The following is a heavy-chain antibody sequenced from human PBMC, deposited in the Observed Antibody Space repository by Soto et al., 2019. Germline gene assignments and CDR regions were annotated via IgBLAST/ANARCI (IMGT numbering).Heavy chain of an antibody. D-gene: IGHD2-21*02. J-gene: IGHJ4*02. CDR1: GYAFTSYA. CDR2: INAGNGNT. Sequence: ASVKVSCKASGYAFTSYAMHWVRQAPGQRLEWMGWINAGNGNTKYSQKFQGRVTITRDTSASTAYMELSSLRSEDTSVYYCARSIVVVTALDYWGQGTLVTVSS. V-gene: IGHV1-3*01. CDR3: ARSIVVVTALDY.